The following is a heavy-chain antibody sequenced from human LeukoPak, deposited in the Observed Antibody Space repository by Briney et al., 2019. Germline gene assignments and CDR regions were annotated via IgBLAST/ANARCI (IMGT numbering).Heavy chain of an antibody. V-gene: IGHV4-34*01. Sequence: SETLSLTCAVYGGSFSGYYWSWIRQPPGKGLEWIGEINHSGSTNYNPSLKSRVTISVDTSKNQFSLKLSSVTAADTAVYYCARVYGGYSYAWGQGTLVTVSS. CDR3: ARVYGGYSYA. CDR1: GGSFSGYY. CDR2: INHSGST. J-gene: IGHJ5*02. D-gene: IGHD5-18*01.